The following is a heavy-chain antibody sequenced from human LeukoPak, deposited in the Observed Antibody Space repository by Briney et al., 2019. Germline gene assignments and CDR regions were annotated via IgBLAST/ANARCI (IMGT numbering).Heavy chain of an antibody. D-gene: IGHD1-26*01. CDR1: GGSFSGYY. V-gene: IGHV4-34*01. J-gene: IGHJ6*03. Sequence: SETLSLTCAVYGGSFSGYYWSWIRQPPGKGLEWIGEINHSGSTNYNPSLKSRVTISVDTSKNQFSLKLSSVTAADTAVYYCARGKSVGSYFRYCYYMDVWGKGTTVTVSS. CDR2: INHSGST. CDR3: ARGKSVGSYFRYCYYMDV.